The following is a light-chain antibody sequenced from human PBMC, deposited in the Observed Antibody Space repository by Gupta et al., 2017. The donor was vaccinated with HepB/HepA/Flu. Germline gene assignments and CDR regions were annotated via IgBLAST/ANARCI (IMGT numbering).Light chain of an antibody. CDR2: VAA. V-gene: IGKV1-27*01. J-gene: IGKJ1*01. CDR3: HEYGAAPWT. Sequence: DIQMTQSPSSLSASVGDRVTITCRASQDVTNFVAWYQQRPGKVPKLLIFVAAFLESGVPSRFSGGGSGTDFTLTISSLQPEDVAAYYCHEYGAAPWTFGQGTKVEI. CDR1: QDVTNF.